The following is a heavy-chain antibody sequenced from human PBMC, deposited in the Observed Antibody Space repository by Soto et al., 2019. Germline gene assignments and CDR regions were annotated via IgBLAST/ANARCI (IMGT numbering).Heavy chain of an antibody. Sequence: SVKVSCKASGGTFSSYTISWVRQAPGQGLEWMGRIIPILGIANYAQKFQGRVTITADKSTSTAYMELSSLRSEDTAVYYCLIGGNRGYSYIDYWGQGTLVTVSS. D-gene: IGHD5-18*01. CDR3: LIGGNRGYSYIDY. CDR1: GGTFSSYT. J-gene: IGHJ4*02. V-gene: IGHV1-69*02. CDR2: IIPILGIA.